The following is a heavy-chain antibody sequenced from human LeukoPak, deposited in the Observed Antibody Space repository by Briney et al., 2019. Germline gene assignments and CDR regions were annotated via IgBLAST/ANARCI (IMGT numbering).Heavy chain of an antibody. V-gene: IGHV4-39*01. D-gene: IGHD4/OR15-4a*01. J-gene: IGHJ4*02. CDR2: MYYSGNT. Sequence: SETLSLTCTVSGGSISSRSYYWGWIRQPPGKGLEWIGSMYYSGNTYYNPSLKSRVTISVDTSKNQFSLKLSSVPAADTAVYYCARKVRPDYSRFDYWGQGTLVTVSS. CDR3: ARKVRPDYSRFDY. CDR1: GGSISSRSYY.